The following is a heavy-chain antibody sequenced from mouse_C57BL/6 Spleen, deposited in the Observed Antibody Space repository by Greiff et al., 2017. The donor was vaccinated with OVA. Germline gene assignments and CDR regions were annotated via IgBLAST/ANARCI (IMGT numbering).Heavy chain of an antibody. CDR2: IYPGSGNT. CDR3: ARGGYDYDGAWFAY. D-gene: IGHD2-4*01. CDR1: GYSFTSYY. V-gene: IGHV1-66*01. Sequence: QVHVKQSGPELVKPGASVKISCKASGYSFTSYYIHWVKQRPGQGLEWIGWIYPGSGNTKYNEKFKGKATLTADTSSSTAYMQLSSLTSEDSAVYYCARGGYDYDGAWFAYWGQGTLVTVSA. J-gene: IGHJ3*01.